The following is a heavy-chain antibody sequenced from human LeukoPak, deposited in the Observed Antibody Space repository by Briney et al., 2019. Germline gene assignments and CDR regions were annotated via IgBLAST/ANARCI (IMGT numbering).Heavy chain of an antibody. J-gene: IGHJ6*03. CDR1: GFTFSSYA. V-gene: IGHV3-30*04. D-gene: IGHD1-14*01. Sequence: ARSLRLSCAASGFTFSSYAMHWVRQAPGKGLESVAVISYDGSNKYYADSVKGRFTISRDNSKNTLYLQMNSLRAEDTAVYSCAREEPRGSAYGDVWAKGTTVTVSS. CDR3: AREEPRGSAYGDV. CDR2: ISYDGSNK.